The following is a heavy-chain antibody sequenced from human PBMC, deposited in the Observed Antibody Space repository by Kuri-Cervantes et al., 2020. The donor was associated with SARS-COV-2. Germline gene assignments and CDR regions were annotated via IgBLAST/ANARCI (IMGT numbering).Heavy chain of an antibody. CDR3: ARTGYCSSTSCYDNWFDP. V-gene: IGHV4-39*01. Sequence: SQTLSLTCTVSGGSTSSSSYYWGWIRQPPGKGLEWIGSIYYSGSTYYNPSLKSRVTISVDTSKNQFSLTLSSVTAADTAVYYCARTGYCSSTSCYDNWFDPWGQGTLVTVSS. D-gene: IGHD2-2*01. CDR2: IYYSGST. J-gene: IGHJ5*02. CDR1: GGSTSSSSYY.